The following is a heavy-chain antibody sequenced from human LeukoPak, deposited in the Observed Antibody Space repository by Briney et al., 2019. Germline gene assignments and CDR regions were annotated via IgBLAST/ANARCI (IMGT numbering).Heavy chain of an antibody. CDR1: GYTFTGYY. D-gene: IGHD3-10*01. Sequence: ASVKVSCKASGYTFTGYYMHWVRQAPGQGLEWMGRINPNSGGTNYAQKFQGRVTMTRDTSISTAYMELSRLRSEDTAVYYCARDYMVRGVFDYWGQGTLVTVSS. CDR2: INPNSGGT. J-gene: IGHJ4*02. V-gene: IGHV1-2*06. CDR3: ARDYMVRGVFDY.